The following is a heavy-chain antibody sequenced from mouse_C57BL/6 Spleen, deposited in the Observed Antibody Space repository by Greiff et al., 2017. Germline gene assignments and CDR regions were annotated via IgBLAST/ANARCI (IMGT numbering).Heavy chain of an antibody. J-gene: IGHJ2*01. CDR1: GYSITSDY. CDR2: ISYSGST. CDR3: ARSPYYYGSSPYYFDY. Sequence: VQLQQSGPGLAKPSQTLSLTCSVTGYSITSDYWNWIRKFPGNKLEYMGYISYSGSTYYNPSLKSRISITRDTSKNQYYLQLNSVTTEDTATYYCARSPYYYGSSPYYFDYWGQGTTLTVSS. D-gene: IGHD1-1*01. V-gene: IGHV3-8*01.